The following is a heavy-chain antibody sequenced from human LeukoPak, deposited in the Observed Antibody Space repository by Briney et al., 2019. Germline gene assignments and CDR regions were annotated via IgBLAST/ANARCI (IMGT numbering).Heavy chain of an antibody. CDR2: IKSKTDRGTT. D-gene: IGHD6-19*01. V-gene: IGHV3-15*01. CDR1: GFTFSNAW. Sequence: GGSLRLSCAASGFTFSNAWMSWVRQAPGKGLEWVGRIKSKTDRGTTDYGAPVKGRFTISRDDSKNTLYLQMNSLKTEDTAVYYCATDFAVAGSHFDYWGQGTLVTVSS. J-gene: IGHJ4*02. CDR3: ATDFAVAGSHFDY.